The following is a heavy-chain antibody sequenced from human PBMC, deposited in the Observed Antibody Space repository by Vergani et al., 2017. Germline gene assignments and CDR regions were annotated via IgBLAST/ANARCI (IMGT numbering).Heavy chain of an antibody. CDR2: IYYSVST. CDR1: GGSISSYY. J-gene: IGHJ4*02. CDR3: AGGAGIQLWPY. D-gene: IGHD5-18*01. Sequence: QVQLQESGPGLVKPSETLSLTCTVSGGSISSYYWSWIRQHPGKGLEWIGYIYYSVSTNYNPSLKSRVTISVDTSKHQFSLTLSSVTAADTAVYYCAGGAGIQLWPYWGQGTLVTVSS. V-gene: IGHV4-59*01.